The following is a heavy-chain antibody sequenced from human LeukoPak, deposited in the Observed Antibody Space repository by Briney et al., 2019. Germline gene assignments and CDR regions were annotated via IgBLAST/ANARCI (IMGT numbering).Heavy chain of an antibody. Sequence: QSGGSLRLSCAASRFTFSSYAMSWVRQAPGRGLEWVSAISGSSGLTYYADSVKGRFTISRDNSKNTLFLQMNSLRAEDTAVYYCARRGESASYGDYRFDYWGQGTLVTVSS. V-gene: IGHV3-23*01. CDR1: RFTFSSYA. CDR3: ARRGESASYGDYRFDY. J-gene: IGHJ4*02. D-gene: IGHD4-17*01. CDR2: ISGSSGLT.